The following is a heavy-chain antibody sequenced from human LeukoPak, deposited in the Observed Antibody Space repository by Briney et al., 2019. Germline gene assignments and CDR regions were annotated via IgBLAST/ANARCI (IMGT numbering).Heavy chain of an antibody. Sequence: ASVKVSCKASDYTFSLFGITWVRQAPGQGLEWMGWISAYNGNTNYAQKVQGRVTMTTDTSTSTAYMELRSLRFDDTAVYYCARDQSVRLLQTSSTYFKHVFAIWGQGSMVTVSS. J-gene: IGHJ3*02. CDR3: ARDQSVRLLQTSSTYFKHVFAI. CDR2: ISAYNGNT. D-gene: IGHD6-13*01. V-gene: IGHV1-18*01. CDR1: DYTFSLFG.